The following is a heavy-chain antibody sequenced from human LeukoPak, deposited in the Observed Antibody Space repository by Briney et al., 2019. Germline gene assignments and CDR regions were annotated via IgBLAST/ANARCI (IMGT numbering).Heavy chain of an antibody. J-gene: IGHJ4*02. Sequence: SETLSLTCTVSGDSFSSYYWSWIRQPPGKGLEWIGYIYYSGGTNYNSSLKSRVTISVDTSKNQFSLRLSSVTAADTAVYYCARLSYYYDSSGPLFDYWGQGTLVTVSS. CDR3: ARLSYYYDSSGPLFDY. V-gene: IGHV4-59*01. D-gene: IGHD3-22*01. CDR1: GDSFSSYY. CDR2: IYYSGGT.